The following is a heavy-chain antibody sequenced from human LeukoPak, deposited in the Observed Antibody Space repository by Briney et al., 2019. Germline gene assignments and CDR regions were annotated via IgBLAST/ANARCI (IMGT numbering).Heavy chain of an antibody. J-gene: IGHJ4*02. Sequence: GGSLRLSCAASGFTVSSNYMSWVRQAPGKGLEWVSVIYSGGSTYYADSVKGRFTISRDNSKNTLYLQMNSLRDEDTAVYYCARAQLSAYYYDSSGYYSFDYWGQGTLVTVSS. CDR1: GFTVSSNY. V-gene: IGHV3-66*02. CDR2: IYSGGST. CDR3: ARAQLSAYYYDSSGYYSFDY. D-gene: IGHD3-22*01.